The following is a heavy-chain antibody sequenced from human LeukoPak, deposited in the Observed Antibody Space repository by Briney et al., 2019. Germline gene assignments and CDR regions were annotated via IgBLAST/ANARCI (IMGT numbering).Heavy chain of an antibody. Sequence: PSETLSLTCTVSGGSVSSGSYYWSWIRQPPGKELEWIGYVYHSATTDYNPSLKSRVTISLDTSKNQFSLKLSSVTAADTAVYYCARDYSRSIEYWGQGTLVTVSS. D-gene: IGHD6-13*01. J-gene: IGHJ4*02. CDR1: GGSVSSGSYY. CDR2: VYHSATT. V-gene: IGHV4-61*01. CDR3: ARDYSRSIEY.